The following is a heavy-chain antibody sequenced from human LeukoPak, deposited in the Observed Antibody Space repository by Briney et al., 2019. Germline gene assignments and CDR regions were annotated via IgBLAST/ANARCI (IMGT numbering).Heavy chain of an antibody. CDR3: ARVVDYYDSSGYYSNSPFGY. V-gene: IGHV1-18*01. D-gene: IGHD3-22*01. CDR1: YYIFSNFG. Sequence: GSVKVSCKGNYYIFSNFGLSWVRQTPGQGLEWMGWISPFNDNKNHAEKFQGRVTMTRDTSTSTVYMELSSLRSEDTVVYYCARVVDYYDSSGYYSNSPFGYWGQGTLVTVSS. CDR2: ISPFNDNK. J-gene: IGHJ4*02.